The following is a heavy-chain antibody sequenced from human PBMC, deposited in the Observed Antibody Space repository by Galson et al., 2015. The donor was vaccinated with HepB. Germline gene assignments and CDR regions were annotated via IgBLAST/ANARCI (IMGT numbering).Heavy chain of an antibody. V-gene: IGHV3-66*02. CDR2: IYSGGST. J-gene: IGHJ6*02. Sequence: SLRLSCAASGSTVSSNYMSWVRQAPGKGLEWVSVIYSGGSTYYADSVKGRFTISRDNSKNTLYLQMNSLRAEDTAVYYCARLPDVYYGMDVWGQGTTVTVSS. CDR1: GSTVSSNY. D-gene: IGHD6-25*01. CDR3: ARLPDVYYGMDV.